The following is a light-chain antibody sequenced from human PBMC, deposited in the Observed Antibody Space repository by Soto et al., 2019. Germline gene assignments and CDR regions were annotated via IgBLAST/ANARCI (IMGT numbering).Light chain of an antibody. CDR3: CSYAGSSTV. CDR1: SSDVGSYNL. CDR2: EGS. V-gene: IGLV2-23*03. J-gene: IGLJ1*01. Sequence: QSALTQPASVSGSPGQSITISCTGTSSDVGSYNLVSWYQQHPGKAPKLMIYEGSKRPSGVSKRFSGSKSDNTASLTISRLQAEDEADYYCCSYAGSSTVFGTGTKLTVL.